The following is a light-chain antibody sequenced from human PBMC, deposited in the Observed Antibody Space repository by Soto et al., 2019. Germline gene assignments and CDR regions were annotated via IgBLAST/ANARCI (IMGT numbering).Light chain of an antibody. CDR3: QSYDSRNGVI. J-gene: IGLJ2*01. CDR1: TGSIASNY. Sequence: FLLTQSHSVSESPGKTVTISCTRSTGSIASNYVQWYQQRPGSAPTTVIYEDNRRPSGVPDRFSGSIDSSSNSASLTISGLQTEDEADYYCQSYDSRNGVIFGGGTKLTVL. CDR2: EDN. V-gene: IGLV6-57*03.